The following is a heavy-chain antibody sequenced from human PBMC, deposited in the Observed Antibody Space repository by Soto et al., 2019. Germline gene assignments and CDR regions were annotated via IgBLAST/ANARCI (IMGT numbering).Heavy chain of an antibody. D-gene: IGHD3-22*01. J-gene: IGHJ4*02. CDR2: IASHDGST. CDR3: GRNDGDDSTNF. CDR1: GYTFTSYG. Sequence: QVQLIQSAPEVKRPGASVRVSCRASGYTFTSYGLNWVRRAPGQGLEWMGRIASHDGSTVSAQSFQGGLTLTRDTFTNTDSLELGALTSDDTGLYFCGRNDGDDSTNFWGQGSLVTVSS. V-gene: IGHV1-18*04.